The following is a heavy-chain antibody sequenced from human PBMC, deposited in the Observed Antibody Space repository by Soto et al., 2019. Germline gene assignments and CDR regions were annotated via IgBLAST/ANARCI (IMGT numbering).Heavy chain of an antibody. CDR1: GFTFSSYG. CDR3: ARDSSSGEGFDF. D-gene: IGHD7-27*01. V-gene: IGHV3-33*01. CDR2: IWYDGNSK. J-gene: IGHJ4*02. Sequence: QVQLVESGGGVVQPGRSLRLSYAASGFTFSSYGMHWVRQAPGKGPEWMAVIWYDGNSKDYGDSVRGRFTVSRDNSKNTLYLQMDSLRAEDTAVYYCARDSSSGEGFDFWGQGTLVTVSS.